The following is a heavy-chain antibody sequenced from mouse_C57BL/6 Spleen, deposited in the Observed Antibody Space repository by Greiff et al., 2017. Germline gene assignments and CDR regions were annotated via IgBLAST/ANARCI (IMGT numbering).Heavy chain of an antibody. Sequence: EVQRVESGGGLVKPGGSLKLSCAASGFTFSDYGMHWVRQAPEKGLEWVAYISSGSSTIYYADTVKGRFTISRDNAKNTLFLQMTSLRSEDTAMYYCARDYDYDVNYFDYWGQGTTLTVSS. CDR2: ISSGSSTI. CDR3: ARDYDYDVNYFDY. V-gene: IGHV5-17*01. D-gene: IGHD2-4*01. J-gene: IGHJ2*01. CDR1: GFTFSDYG.